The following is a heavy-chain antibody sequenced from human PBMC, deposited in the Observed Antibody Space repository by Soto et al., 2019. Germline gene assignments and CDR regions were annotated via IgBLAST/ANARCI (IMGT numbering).Heavy chain of an antibody. CDR2: IVNEESWK. V-gene: IGHV3-33*01. J-gene: IGHJ3*01. CDR3: ARDDEGVPASSNAFDL. D-gene: IGHD2-2*01. CDR1: GFSFSTYG. Sequence: QVQLVESGGGVVQPGTSLRLSCAASGFSFSTYGFHWVRQTPGKGLEWVAVIVNEESWKDYADSVKGRFTISRDNSKNTLYLQTNSLRAEDTALYFCARDDEGVPASSNAFDLWGQATMVTVSS.